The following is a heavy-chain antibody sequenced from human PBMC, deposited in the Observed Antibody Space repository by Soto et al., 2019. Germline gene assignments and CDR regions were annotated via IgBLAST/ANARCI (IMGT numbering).Heavy chain of an antibody. CDR1: GYTFTSYA. Sequence: ASVKVSCKASGYTFTSYAMHWVRQAPGQRLEWMGWINAGNGNTKYSQEFQGRVTITRDTSASTAYMELSSLRSEDTAVYYCARDKTLYGMDVWGQGTTVTVSS. J-gene: IGHJ6*02. CDR2: INAGNGNT. V-gene: IGHV1-3*01. CDR3: ARDKTLYGMDV.